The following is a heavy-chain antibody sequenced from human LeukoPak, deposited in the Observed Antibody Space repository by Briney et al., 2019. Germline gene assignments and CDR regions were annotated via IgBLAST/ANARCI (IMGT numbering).Heavy chain of an antibody. D-gene: IGHD3-16*01. Sequence: GGSLRLSCAASGFTFSSYSMNWVRQAPGKGLEWVSSISSSSSYIYYADSVKGRFTISRDNAKNSLHLQMNSPRAEDTAVYYCARGEGGGSFGYWGQGTLGTLSS. J-gene: IGHJ4*02. CDR1: GFTFSSYS. CDR2: ISSSSSYI. CDR3: ARGEGGGSFGY. V-gene: IGHV3-21*01.